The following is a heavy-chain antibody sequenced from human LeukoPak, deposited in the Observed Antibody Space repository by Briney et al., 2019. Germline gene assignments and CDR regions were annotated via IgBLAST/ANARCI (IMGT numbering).Heavy chain of an antibody. CDR3: RSYTSGSDC. Sequence: GGSLRLSCAASGFTFSSYAMSWVRQAPGKGLEWVSAISGSGGSTYYADSVKGRFTISRDNSKNTLYLQMNSLRVEDTAVYYCRSYTSGSDCWGQGTLVTVSS. V-gene: IGHV3-23*01. D-gene: IGHD3-22*01. J-gene: IGHJ4*02. CDR1: GFTFSSYA. CDR2: ISGSGGST.